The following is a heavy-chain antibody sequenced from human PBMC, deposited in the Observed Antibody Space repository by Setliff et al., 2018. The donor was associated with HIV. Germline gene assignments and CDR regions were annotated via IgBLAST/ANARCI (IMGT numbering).Heavy chain of an antibody. CDR2: INTSGGSA. CDR1: GYTFTTYP. D-gene: IGHD6-19*01. CDR3: ARNQGDSSGWYAGDF. J-gene: IGHJ4*01. V-gene: IGHV1-46*01. Sequence: RASVKVSCKASGYTFTTYPMHWVRQAPGQGLEWMGVINTSGGSAGYAEKFRGRVTMTRDTSTNTVYMDLRNPRSEDTAVYYCARNQGDSSGWYAGDFWGHGTLVTVPS.